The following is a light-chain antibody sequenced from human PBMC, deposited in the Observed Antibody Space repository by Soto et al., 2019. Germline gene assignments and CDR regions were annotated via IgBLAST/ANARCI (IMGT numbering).Light chain of an antibody. J-gene: IGLJ3*02. CDR1: TSDIGGHKY. CDR2: EVS. Sequence: QSALTQPASVSGSPGQSITISCTGTTSDIGGHKYVSWYQQHPDKAPKVLIFEVSNRPSGISDRFSGSKSGNTASLTISGLQAEDEADYYCAAWDDSLSVWVFGGGTKLTVL. V-gene: IGLV2-14*01. CDR3: AAWDDSLSVWV.